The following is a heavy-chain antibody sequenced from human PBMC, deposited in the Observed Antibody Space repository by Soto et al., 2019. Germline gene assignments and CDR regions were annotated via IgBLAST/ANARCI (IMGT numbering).Heavy chain of an antibody. D-gene: IGHD3-16*01. CDR2: INPNGGST. Sequence: QVQLVQSGAEVKKPGASVKVSCKASGYTFIHYYIHWVRKARGQGLEWMAIINPNGGSTNYAQKFRGRVTVTSDTSTTTGSVGLNSLGSDDTAVYFCARSLLQGEFWGQGTLVTVSS. CDR3: ARSLLQGEF. CDR1: GYTFIHYY. V-gene: IGHV1-46*01. J-gene: IGHJ1*01.